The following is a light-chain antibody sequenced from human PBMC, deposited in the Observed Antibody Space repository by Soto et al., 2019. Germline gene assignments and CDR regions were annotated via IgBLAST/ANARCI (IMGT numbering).Light chain of an antibody. J-gene: IGKJ1*01. CDR2: GAS. V-gene: IGKV3-15*01. CDR1: QSVSDN. Sequence: ERVMTQSAATLSVSPGERATLSCRASQSVSDNLAWYQQKPGQAPRLLIYGASTRATGIPAKFSGSRSGTEFTLTISSLQSEDFAVYYCQQYDNWPPGTFGQGTKV. CDR3: QQYDNWPPGT.